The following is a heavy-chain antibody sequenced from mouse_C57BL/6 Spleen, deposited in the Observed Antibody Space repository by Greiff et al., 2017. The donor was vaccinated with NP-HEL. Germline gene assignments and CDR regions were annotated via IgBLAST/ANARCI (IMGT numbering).Heavy chain of an antibody. J-gene: IGHJ4*01. CDR2: INPYNGDT. Sequence: EVQLQQSGPELVKPGDSVKISCKASGYSFTGYFMNWVMQSHGKSLEWIGRINPYNGDTFYNQKFKGKATLTVDKSSSTDHMELRSLTSEDSAVYYCARPDEDYAMDYWGQGTSVTVSS. CDR1: GYSFTGYF. CDR3: ARPDEDYAMDY. V-gene: IGHV1-20*01. D-gene: IGHD2-3*01.